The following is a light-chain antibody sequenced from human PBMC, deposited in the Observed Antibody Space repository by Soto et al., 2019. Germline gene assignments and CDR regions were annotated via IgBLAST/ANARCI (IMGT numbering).Light chain of an antibody. Sequence: QSAGTQPRCASGSPGEAVAISCTGTKNDIGVYDFVSWYQHHPGKAPRLIIYEVVQRPSGVPDRFSGSKSGNTASLTVSGLQAADEADYFCKSYAGSNPHVFGSGTKVTAL. CDR2: EVV. CDR3: KSYAGSNPHV. J-gene: IGLJ1*01. V-gene: IGLV2-8*01. CDR1: KNDIGVYDF.